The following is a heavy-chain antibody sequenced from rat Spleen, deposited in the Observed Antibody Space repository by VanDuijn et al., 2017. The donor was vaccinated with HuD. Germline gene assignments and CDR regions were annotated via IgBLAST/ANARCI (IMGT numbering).Heavy chain of an antibody. J-gene: IGHJ2*01. CDR3: ARRRIRVYYFDY. CDR1: GFTFSNYG. D-gene: IGHD4-3*01. V-gene: IGHV5-19*01. CDR2: ISPSGGST. Sequence: EVQLVASGGGLVQPGRSLKLSCAASGFTFSNYGMHWIRQAPTKGLEWVASISPSGGSTYYRDSVKGRFTISRDNAKSTLYLQMDSLRSEDTATYYCARRRIRVYYFDYWGQGVMVTVSS.